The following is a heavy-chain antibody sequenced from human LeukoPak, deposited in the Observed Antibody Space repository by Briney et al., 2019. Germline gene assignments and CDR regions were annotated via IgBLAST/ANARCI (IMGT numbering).Heavy chain of an antibody. D-gene: IGHD6-19*01. CDR1: GYTFTGHY. J-gene: IGHJ4*02. CDR3: AREGEQWLVGSGFDY. Sequence: ASVKVSCKASGYTFTGHYMHWVRQAPGQGLEWMGWINPNSGGTNYAQKFQGRVTMTRDTSISTAYMELSRLRSDDTAVYYCAREGEQWLVGSGFDYWGQGTLVTVSS. CDR2: INPNSGGT. V-gene: IGHV1-2*02.